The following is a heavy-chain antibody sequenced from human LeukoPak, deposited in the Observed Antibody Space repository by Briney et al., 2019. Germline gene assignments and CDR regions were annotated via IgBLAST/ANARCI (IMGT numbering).Heavy chain of an antibody. D-gene: IGHD1-7*01. CDR3: ARVVGTDEGADY. V-gene: IGHV3-7*04. Sequence: GGSLRPSCAASGFTFRNYWMSWVRQAPGKGLEWVANIKPDGSEKRDVDSVKGRFTISRDNAKNSLYLQMNSLRAEDTAVYYCARVVGTDEGADYWGQGTLVTVSS. J-gene: IGHJ4*02. CDR2: IKPDGSEK. CDR1: GFTFRNYW.